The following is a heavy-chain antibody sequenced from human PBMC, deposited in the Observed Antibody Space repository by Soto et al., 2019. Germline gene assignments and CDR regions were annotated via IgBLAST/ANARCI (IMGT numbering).Heavy chain of an antibody. Sequence: QLQLQESGSGLVKPSQTLSLICAVSGDSIRGGGYSWSWIRQPPGKGLEWIGYIYHNGGTYYNPSLKSRLTISVDRSKNQSSLRLNSVTAADTAVYYCAWDLDYWGQGTLVTVSS. CDR1: GDSIRGGGYS. CDR2: IYHNGGT. CDR3: AWDLDY. J-gene: IGHJ4*02. V-gene: IGHV4-30-2*01.